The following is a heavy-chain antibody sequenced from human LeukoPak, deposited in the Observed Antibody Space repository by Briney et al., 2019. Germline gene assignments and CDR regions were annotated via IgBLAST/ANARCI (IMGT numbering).Heavy chain of an antibody. CDR2: ISGSGGST. Sequence: GGSLRLSCAASGFTFSSYGMSWVRQAPGKGLEWVSAISGSGGSTYYADSVKGRFTISRDNPKNTLYLQMNSLRAEDTAVYYCAKDIGGTIFGAGDPWGQGTLVTVSS. CDR3: AKDIGGTIFGAGDP. CDR1: GFTFSSYG. V-gene: IGHV3-23*01. D-gene: IGHD3-3*01. J-gene: IGHJ5*02.